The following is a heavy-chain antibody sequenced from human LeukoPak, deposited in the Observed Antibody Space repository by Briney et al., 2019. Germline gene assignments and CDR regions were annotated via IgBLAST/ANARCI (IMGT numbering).Heavy chain of an antibody. CDR1: GFTFDDYA. J-gene: IGHJ6*03. V-gene: IGHV3-9*01. CDR2: ISWNSGSI. D-gene: IGHD2-15*01. Sequence: PGGSLRLSCAASGFTFDDYAMHWVRQAPGKGLEWVSGISWNSGSIGYADSVKGRFTISRDNAKNSLYLQMNSLRAEDTALYYCAKEGRCQGYYYMDVWGKGTTVTVSS. CDR3: AKEGRCQGYYYMDV.